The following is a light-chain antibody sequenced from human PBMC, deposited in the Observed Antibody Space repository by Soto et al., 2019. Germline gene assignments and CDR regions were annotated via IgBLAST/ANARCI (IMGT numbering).Light chain of an antibody. V-gene: IGKV3-15*01. Sequence: EIVMTQSPATLSVSPGERATLSCRASQTVSSNLAWYQQKPGQAPSLLIYGASTRATGIPARFSGSGSEKDFTLTIGSLQPKVFDFYYCQPYNPGPYTFGQGTKVDIK. J-gene: IGKJ2*01. CDR1: QTVSSN. CDR2: GAS. CDR3: QPYNPGPYT.